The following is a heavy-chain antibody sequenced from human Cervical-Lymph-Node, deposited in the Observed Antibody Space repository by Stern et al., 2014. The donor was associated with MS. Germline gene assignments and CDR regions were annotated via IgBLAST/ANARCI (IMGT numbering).Heavy chain of an antibody. Sequence: MQLVESGGGVVQPGRSLRLSCAASGFTFSNYGMHWVRQAPGKGLEWLAVIWYDGNKKYYADSVKGRFTISRDNSKNTLFLQMSSLTAEDTALYYCARGNWNYEGMVYWGQGTLVTVSS. CDR3: ARGNWNYEGMVY. J-gene: IGHJ4*02. D-gene: IGHD1-7*01. CDR2: IWYDGNKK. V-gene: IGHV3-33*01. CDR1: GFTFSNYG.